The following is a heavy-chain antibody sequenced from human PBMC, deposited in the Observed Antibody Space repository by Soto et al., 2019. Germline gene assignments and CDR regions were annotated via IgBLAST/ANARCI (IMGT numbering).Heavy chain of an antibody. V-gene: IGHV1-18*01. J-gene: IGHJ3*02. CDR3: ARTIVVVPAAKGGAFDI. D-gene: IGHD2-2*01. CDR1: GYTFTSYG. CDR2: ISAYNGNT. Sequence: ASVKVSCKASGYTFTSYGISWVRQAPGQGLEWMGWISAYNGNTNYAQKLQGRVTMTTDTSTSTAYMELRSLRSDDTAVYYCARTIVVVPAAKGGAFDIWGQGTMVTVSS.